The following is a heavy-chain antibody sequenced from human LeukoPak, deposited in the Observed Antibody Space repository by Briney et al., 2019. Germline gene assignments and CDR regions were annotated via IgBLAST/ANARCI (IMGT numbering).Heavy chain of an antibody. J-gene: IGHJ6*02. Sequence: GGSLRLSCVVSEFTFSSYDMNWVRQSPGKGLEWVANIKRDGSEEYYVDSVKGRFTISRDNAKNSLYLQMNSLRAEDTAVYYCARDRYSSGGLDVWGQGTTVTVSS. D-gene: IGHD3-22*01. CDR1: EFTFSSYD. CDR2: IKRDGSEE. V-gene: IGHV3-7*04. CDR3: ARDRYSSGGLDV.